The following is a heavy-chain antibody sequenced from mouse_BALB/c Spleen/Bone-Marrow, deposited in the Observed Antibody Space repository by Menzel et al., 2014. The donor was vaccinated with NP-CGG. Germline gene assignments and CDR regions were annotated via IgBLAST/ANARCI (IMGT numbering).Heavy chain of an antibody. V-gene: IGHV5-6*01. J-gene: IGHJ4*01. CDR3: ARWDCGVGSYAMDY. CDR1: GFTFSSYG. Sequence: EVKLMESGGDLVKPGGSLKLSCAASGFTFSSYGMSWVRQTPDKSLEWVATISSGGSYTYYPDTVKGRFTISRDNAKNALYLQMCSLKSEDTAMYYCARWDCGVGSYAMDYWGQGTSVTVSS. D-gene: IGHD3-1*01. CDR2: ISSGGSYT.